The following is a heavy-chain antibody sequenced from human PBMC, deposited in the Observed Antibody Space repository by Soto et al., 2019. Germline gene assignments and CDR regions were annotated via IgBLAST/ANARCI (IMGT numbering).Heavy chain of an antibody. D-gene: IGHD5-18*01. J-gene: IGHJ6*02. CDR2: ISYDGSNK. Sequence: HPVGSLRLSCAASGFTFSSYGMHWVRQAPGKGLEWVAVISYDGSNKYYADSVKGRFTISRDNSKNTLYLQMNSLRAEDTAVYYCAKDGYSARRPYYYGMDVWGQGTTVTVSS. CDR1: GFTFSSYG. CDR3: AKDGYSARRPYYYGMDV. V-gene: IGHV3-30*18.